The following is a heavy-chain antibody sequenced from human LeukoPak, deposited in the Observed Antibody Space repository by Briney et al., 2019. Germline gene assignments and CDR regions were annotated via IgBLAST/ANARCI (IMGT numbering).Heavy chain of an antibody. CDR3: ARDPALCSSSWYENWFDP. V-gene: IGHV3-33*01. Sequence: PGRSLRLSCAASGFTFSSYGMHWVRQAPGKGLEWVAVIWYDGSNKYYADSVKGRFTISRDNSKNTLYLQMNSLRAEDTAVYYCARDPALCSSSWYENWFDPWGQGTLVTVSS. J-gene: IGHJ5*02. CDR1: GFTFSSYG. D-gene: IGHD6-13*01. CDR2: IWYDGSNK.